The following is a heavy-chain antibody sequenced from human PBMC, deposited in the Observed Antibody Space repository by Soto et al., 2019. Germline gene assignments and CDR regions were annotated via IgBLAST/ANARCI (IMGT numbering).Heavy chain of an antibody. CDR1: GFTFSSYW. CDR2: INSDGSST. J-gene: IGHJ6*02. CDR3: ARDFPHYYYYYGMDV. V-gene: IGHV3-74*01. Sequence: LRLSCAASGFTFSSYWMHWVRQAPGKGLVWVSRINSDGSSTSYADSVKGRFTISRDNAKNTLYLQMNSLRAEDTAVYYCARDFPHYYYYYGMDVWGQGTTVTVSS.